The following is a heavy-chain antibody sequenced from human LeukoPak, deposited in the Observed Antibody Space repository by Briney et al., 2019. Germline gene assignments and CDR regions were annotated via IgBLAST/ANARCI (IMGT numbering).Heavy chain of an antibody. CDR3: ARAMYGSGSYYDAYDI. D-gene: IGHD3-10*01. V-gene: IGHV3-23*01. CDR2: ISDSGGST. CDR1: GFTFSSYA. Sequence: GGSLRLSCAASGFTFSSYAMSWVRQAPGEGLEWVSAISDSGGSTYYADSVKGRFTISRDNAKNSVYLQMNSLRAEDTAVYYCARAMYGSGSYYDAYDIWGQGTMVTVSS. J-gene: IGHJ3*02.